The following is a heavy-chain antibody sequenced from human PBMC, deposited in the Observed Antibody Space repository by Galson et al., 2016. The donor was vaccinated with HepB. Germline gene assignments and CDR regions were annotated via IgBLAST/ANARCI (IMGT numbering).Heavy chain of an antibody. V-gene: IGHV3-13*01. Sequence: SMRLSCAASGFTLSNYDMHWVRQVTGRGLEWISAVGTTGDTHYPDSVKGRFTISRENAKNSFYLQMDSLRAGDTAVYYCARGSPYWTGYYFLDSWGQGALLTGSS. J-gene: IGHJ4*02. CDR3: ARGSPYWTGYYFLDS. CDR1: GFTLSNYD. D-gene: IGHD3/OR15-3a*01. CDR2: VGTTGDT.